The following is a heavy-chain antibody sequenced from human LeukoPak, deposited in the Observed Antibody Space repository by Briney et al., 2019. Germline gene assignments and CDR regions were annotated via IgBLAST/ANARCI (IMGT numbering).Heavy chain of an antibody. CDR3: AREWSSSWSGGY. CDR2: ISYDGSNK. J-gene: IGHJ4*02. CDR1: GFTFSSYA. V-gene: IGHV3-30-3*01. Sequence: GGSLRLSCAASGFTFSSYAMHWVRQAPGKGLEWVAVISYDGSNKYYADSVKDRFTISRDSSKNTLYLQMNSLRAEDTAVYYCAREWSSSWSGGYWGQGTLVTVSS. D-gene: IGHD6-13*01.